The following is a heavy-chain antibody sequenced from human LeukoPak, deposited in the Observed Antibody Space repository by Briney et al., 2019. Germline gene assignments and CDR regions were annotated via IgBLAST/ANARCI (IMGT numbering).Heavy chain of an antibody. J-gene: IGHJ3*02. CDR3: AKDISPEVRGWSAFDI. Sequence: GGSLRLSCAASGFTFDDNAMNWVRQVPGKGLEWVSGIGWNNGIIGYADSVKGRFTISRDNAKNSLYLQMNSLRAEDTALYYCAKDISPEVRGWSAFDIWGQGTMVTVSS. V-gene: IGHV3-9*01. CDR2: IGWNNGII. CDR1: GFTFDDNA. D-gene: IGHD3-10*01.